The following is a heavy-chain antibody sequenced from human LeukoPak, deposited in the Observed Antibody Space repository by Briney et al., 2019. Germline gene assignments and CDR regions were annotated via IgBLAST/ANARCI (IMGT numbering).Heavy chain of an antibody. CDR1: GYSFTSYW. D-gene: IGHD3-22*01. Sequence: ESLKIPCKGSGYSFTSYWIGWVRQMPGKGLEWMGIIYPGDSDTRYSLSFQGQVTISADKSISTAYLQWSSLKASDTAMYYCARLLLYYYDSSGYPQRYFDYWGQGTLVTVSS. CDR3: ARLLLYYYDSSGYPQRYFDY. V-gene: IGHV5-51*01. J-gene: IGHJ4*02. CDR2: IYPGDSDT.